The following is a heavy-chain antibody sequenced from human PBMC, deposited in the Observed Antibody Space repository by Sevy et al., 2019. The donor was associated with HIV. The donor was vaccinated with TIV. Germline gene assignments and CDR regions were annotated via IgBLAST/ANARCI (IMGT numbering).Heavy chain of an antibody. CDR2: ISGSGGST. CDR3: ATEGIGDRSSTSCSNWFNP. CDR1: GFTFSSYA. V-gene: IGHV3-23*01. J-gene: IGHJ5*02. D-gene: IGHD2-2*01. Sequence: GGFLRLSCAASGFTFSSYAMSWVRQAPGKGLEWISAISGSGGSTYYADSVKGRFTISRDNSKNRLYLQMNSLRAEDTAVYYCATEGIGDRSSTSCSNWFNPWGQGTLVTVSS.